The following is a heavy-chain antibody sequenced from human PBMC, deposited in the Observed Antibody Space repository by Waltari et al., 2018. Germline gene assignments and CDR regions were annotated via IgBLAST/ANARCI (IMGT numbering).Heavy chain of an antibody. CDR1: GFTFSSYD. CDR2: ISTDGRTV. V-gene: IGHV3-30*01. J-gene: IGHJ4*02. Sequence: QVQLVESGGGVVQPGGSLRLSCAASGFTFSSYDIHWVRQAPGKGLEWGAVISTDGRTVFSADSGEGRFTISRDNSKSTLYLQLNSLRTEDTAVYYCARDPKLSRPDYFDYWGQGTLVTVSS. CDR3: ARDPKLSRPDYFDY.